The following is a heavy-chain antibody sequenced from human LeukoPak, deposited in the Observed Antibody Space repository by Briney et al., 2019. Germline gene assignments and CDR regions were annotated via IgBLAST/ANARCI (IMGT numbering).Heavy chain of an antibody. J-gene: IGHJ4*02. D-gene: IGHD6-19*01. CDR1: GFTFDDYA. Sequence: GGSLRLSCAASGFTFDDYAMHWVRQAPGKGLEWVSGISWISGSIGYADSVKGRFTISRDNAKNSLYLQMNSLRAEDTALYYCAKAFYSSGWYVDYWGQGILVTVSS. V-gene: IGHV3-9*01. CDR3: AKAFYSSGWYVDY. CDR2: ISWISGSI.